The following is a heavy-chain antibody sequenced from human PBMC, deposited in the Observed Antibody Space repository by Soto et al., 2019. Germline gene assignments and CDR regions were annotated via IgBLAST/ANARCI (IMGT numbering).Heavy chain of an antibody. Sequence: ASVEVSCKACVDSITTXGMSWVRQAPGQGLEWMGWISGYNDNTKYAQKFQGRVIMTADTSTSTAYLELRTLTSDDTAVYYCAREYCTSTSCYGVDYWGQGTLVTVSS. D-gene: IGHD2-2*01. CDR2: ISGYNDNT. CDR1: VDSITTXG. V-gene: IGHV1-18*01. CDR3: AREYCTSTSCYGVDY. J-gene: IGHJ4*02.